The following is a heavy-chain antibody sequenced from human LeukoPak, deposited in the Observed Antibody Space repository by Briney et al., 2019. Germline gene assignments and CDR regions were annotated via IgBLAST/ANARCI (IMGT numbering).Heavy chain of an antibody. J-gene: IGHJ4*02. D-gene: IGHD1-26*01. V-gene: IGHV3-23*01. Sequence: GGSLRLSCAASGFTFSDHGMTWVRQAEGKGLEWVSTISDTGGSIYYADYVKGRFTISRDNSENTVYLQMDSLRADDTALYFCAKNSGTYFYWGQGTRVTVSS. CDR2: ISDTGGSI. CDR1: GFTFSDHG. CDR3: AKNSGTYFY.